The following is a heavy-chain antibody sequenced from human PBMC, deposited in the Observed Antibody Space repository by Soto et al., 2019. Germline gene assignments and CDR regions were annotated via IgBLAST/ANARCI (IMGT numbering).Heavy chain of an antibody. Sequence: PGGSLRLSCAASGFTFSSYAMSWVRQAPGKGLEWVSAISGSGGSTYYADSVKGRSTISRDNSKNTLYLQMNSLRAEDTAVYYCAKEGIAAAGTIGYFDYWGQGTLVTVSS. J-gene: IGHJ4*02. CDR1: GFTFSSYA. CDR3: AKEGIAAAGTIGYFDY. D-gene: IGHD6-13*01. V-gene: IGHV3-23*01. CDR2: ISGSGGST.